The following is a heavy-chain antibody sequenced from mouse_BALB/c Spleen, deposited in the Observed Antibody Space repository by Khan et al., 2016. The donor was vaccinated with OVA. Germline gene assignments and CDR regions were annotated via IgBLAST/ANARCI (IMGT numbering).Heavy chain of an antibody. CDR3: AREGAYYRSDGWFSY. D-gene: IGHD2-14*01. Sequence: VELVESGAELARPGASVKMSCKASGYTFTTYTMHWVKQRPGQGLEWIGYINPSNGYTNYNQKSKDKSTLTADKSSSTAYMQLSSLTSDYSAVYYCAREGAYYRSDGWFSYWGQGTLVTVSA. J-gene: IGHJ3*01. CDR2: INPSNGYT. V-gene: IGHV1-4*01. CDR1: GYTFTTYT.